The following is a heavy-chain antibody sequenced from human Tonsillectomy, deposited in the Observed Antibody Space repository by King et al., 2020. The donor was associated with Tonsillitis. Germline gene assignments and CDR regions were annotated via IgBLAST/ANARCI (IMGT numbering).Heavy chain of an antibody. D-gene: IGHD6-19*01. CDR2: VSNDGINK. CDR3: AKESSSFYCDY. J-gene: IGHJ4*02. CDR1: GFTFSRYG. Sequence: VQLVESGGGVVQPGRSLRLSCAASGFTFSRYGMHWVRQAPGKGLEWVAIVSNDGINKYYGDSVKGRFTISRDNSKNTLYLQMNSLRTEDTAVYYCAKESSSFYCDYWGQGTLVTVSS. V-gene: IGHV3-30*18.